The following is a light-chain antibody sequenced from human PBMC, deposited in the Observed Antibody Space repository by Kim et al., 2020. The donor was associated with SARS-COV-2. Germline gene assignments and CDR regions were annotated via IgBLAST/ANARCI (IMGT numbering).Light chain of an antibody. CDR2: GAS. CDR3: QQSYSSPWT. Sequence: DIQMTQSPSSLSASVGDRVTITCRATQSIVNYLNWYQQKPGKAPKFLIYGASTLQSGVPSRFRGSGSGTDFTLTISSLQAEDFATYYCQQSYSSPWTFGQGTKVDIK. V-gene: IGKV1-39*01. CDR1: QSIVNY. J-gene: IGKJ1*01.